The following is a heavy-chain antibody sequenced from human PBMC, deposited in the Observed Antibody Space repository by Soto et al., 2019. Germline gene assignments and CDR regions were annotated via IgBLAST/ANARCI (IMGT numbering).Heavy chain of an antibody. CDR3: ARGGTPMDY. J-gene: IGHJ4*02. V-gene: IGHV1-18*01. Sequence: YAQKFQGSVTMTTDTSTSTAYMELRNLRSDDTAVYYCARGGTPMDYWGQGTLVTVSS. D-gene: IGHD3-16*01.